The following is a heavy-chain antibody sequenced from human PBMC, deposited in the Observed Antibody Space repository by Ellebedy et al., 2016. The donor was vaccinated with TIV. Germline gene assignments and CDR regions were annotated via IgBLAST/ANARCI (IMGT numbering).Heavy chain of an antibody. CDR2: MNGDGNER. CDR1: GFTFSTSW. J-gene: IGHJ4*02. Sequence: GESLKISCAVSGFTFSTSWMSWVRQAPGQGLEWVANMNGDGNERYYVDSVEGRFNISRDNTRNSLYLQMNSLRADDTAVYYCTKDGSGTMNFWGQGTLVTVSS. CDR3: TKDGSGTMNF. V-gene: IGHV3-7*01. D-gene: IGHD1-1*01.